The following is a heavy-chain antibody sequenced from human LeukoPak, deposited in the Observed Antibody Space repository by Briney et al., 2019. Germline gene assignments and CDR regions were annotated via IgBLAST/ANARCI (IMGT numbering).Heavy chain of an antibody. CDR1: GGTFSSYA. V-gene: IGHV1-69*04. J-gene: IGHJ4*02. CDR3: AAVTGYSSDY. CDR2: IIPIFGIA. D-gene: IGHD3-9*01. Sequence: SVKVSCKASGGTFSSYAISWVRQAPGQGLEWMGRIIPIFGIANYAQKFQGRVTITADKSTSTAYMELSSLRSEDTAVYYCAAVTGYSSDYWGQGTLVTVSS.